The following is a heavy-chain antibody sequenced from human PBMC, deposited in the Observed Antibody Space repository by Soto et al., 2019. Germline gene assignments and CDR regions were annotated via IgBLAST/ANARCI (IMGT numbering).Heavy chain of an antibody. J-gene: IGHJ4*02. CDR1: GFTLRNYA. CDR3: AKDNNDYNWDNRPPFDY. D-gene: IGHD1-20*01. CDR2: ISANDVGT. V-gene: IGHV3-23*01. Sequence: GSLRLSSEASGFTLRNYAMTWVRQAPGKGLEWVSLISANDVGTYYAESVKTRFTISTDQSRNTVYLQMDILRADDTAIYYCAKDNNDYNWDNRPPFDYWGQGTLVTVSS.